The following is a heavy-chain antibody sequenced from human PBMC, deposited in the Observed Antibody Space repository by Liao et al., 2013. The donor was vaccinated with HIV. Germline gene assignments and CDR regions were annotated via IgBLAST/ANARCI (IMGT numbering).Heavy chain of an antibody. D-gene: IGHD7-27*01. Sequence: QVQLQESGPGLVKPSETLSLTCRVSGGSMTSFYWTWIRHSAGKGLEWIGHISGSGSTNYSPSLKSRVTISVDTSKNQFSLKLSSVTAADTAVYYCARDSNWLYWYFDLWGRGTLVTVSS. CDR2: ISGSGST. V-gene: IGHV4-4*07. CDR3: ARDSNWLYWYFDL. J-gene: IGHJ2*01. CDR1: GGSMTSFY.